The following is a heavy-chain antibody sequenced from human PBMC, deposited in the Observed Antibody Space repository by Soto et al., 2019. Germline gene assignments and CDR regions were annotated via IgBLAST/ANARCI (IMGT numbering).Heavy chain of an antibody. CDR3: ARDPRHSPGEYYYNYYGLDV. CDR2: IWHDGSEK. Sequence: PGGSLRLSCATSGFVFSSYGMQWVRQAPGKGLEWVAAIWHDGSEKYYADLVKGRFTISRDNSKSTLYLQVNSLRAEDTAVYYCARDPRHSPGEYYYNYYGLDVWGQGTTVTVS. D-gene: IGHD3-16*01. V-gene: IGHV3-33*01. J-gene: IGHJ6*02. CDR1: GFVFSSYG.